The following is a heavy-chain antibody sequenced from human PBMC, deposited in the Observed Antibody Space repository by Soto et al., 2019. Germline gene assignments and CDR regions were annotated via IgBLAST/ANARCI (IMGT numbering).Heavy chain of an antibody. Sequence: QVQLQESGPGLLKSSETLSLTCTVSGGSISSYYWSWIRQPPGKGLEWMGYVYNGGSTNYNPSLKTRVTISIDTSKTQFSLKLTSLTATDTAVYYCARGGPSSKWLDPWGQGTLVTVSS. CDR1: GGSISSYY. CDR2: VYNGGST. J-gene: IGHJ5*02. V-gene: IGHV4-59*01. CDR3: ARGGPSSKWLDP.